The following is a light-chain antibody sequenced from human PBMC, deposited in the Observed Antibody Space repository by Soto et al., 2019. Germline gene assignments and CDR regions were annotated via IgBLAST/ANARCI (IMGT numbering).Light chain of an antibody. J-gene: IGKJ3*01. V-gene: IGKV3-15*01. Sequence: EIVMTQSPATLSVSPGERATLSCRASQSVSVNLAWYQQKPGQAPRLLIYGASTRATGIPARFSGSGSGTEFTLTISSLQSEDFAVYYCQQRSNWPPGVTFGPGTKVDIK. CDR1: QSVSVN. CDR2: GAS. CDR3: QQRSNWPPGVT.